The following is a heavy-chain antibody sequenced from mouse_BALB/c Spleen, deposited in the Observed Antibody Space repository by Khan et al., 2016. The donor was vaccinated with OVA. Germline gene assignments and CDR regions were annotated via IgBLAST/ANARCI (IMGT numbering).Heavy chain of an antibody. CDR2: IRDKTNGYTT. J-gene: IGHJ4*01. Sequence: EVELVESGGGLVQPGGSLRLSCATSGFTFIDYYMSWVRQPPGKALEWLGFIRDKTNGYTTEYSASVKGRFTISRDNSQNILYLQLNTLIAEDSATYYGARRLRSGGPYFYAMNYWGQGTSVTVSS. V-gene: IGHV7-3*02. CDR3: ARRLRSGGPYFYAMNY. D-gene: IGHD1-1*01. CDR1: GFTFIDYY.